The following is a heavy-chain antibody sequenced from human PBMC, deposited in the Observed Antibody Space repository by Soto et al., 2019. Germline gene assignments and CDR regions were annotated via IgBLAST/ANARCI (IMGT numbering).Heavy chain of an antibody. V-gene: IGHV3-23*01. D-gene: IGHD3-3*01. Sequence: GGSLRLSCAASGFTFSSYAMSWVRQAPGKGLEWVSTTSASGGGTYYADSVKGRFTISRDNSKNTVYLQMNNLTSEDTAVYYCAKDLENYYDFWSGYYSGFDPWGQGTLVTVSS. CDR2: TSASGGGT. CDR3: AKDLENYYDFWSGYYSGFDP. J-gene: IGHJ5*02. CDR1: GFTFSSYA.